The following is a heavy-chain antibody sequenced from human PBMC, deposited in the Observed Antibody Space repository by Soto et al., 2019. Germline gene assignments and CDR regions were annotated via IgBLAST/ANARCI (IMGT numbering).Heavy chain of an antibody. Sequence: QVQLQQWGAGLLKPSETLSLTCAVYGGAFSGYYWSWIRQPPGKGLEWIGEINHSGSTNYNPSLKSRVTISVDKSKNQFSLKLSSVTAPDTAVYYCARGLDGYNYYYYYGMDVWGQGTTVTVSS. D-gene: IGHD5-12*01. CDR3: ARGLDGYNYYYYYGMDV. CDR2: INHSGST. CDR1: GGAFSGYY. V-gene: IGHV4-34*01. J-gene: IGHJ6*02.